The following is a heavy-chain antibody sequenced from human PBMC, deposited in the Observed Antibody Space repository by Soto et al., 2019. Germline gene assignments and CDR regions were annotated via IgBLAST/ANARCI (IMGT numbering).Heavy chain of an antibody. CDR1: GDSVSSDTAA. CDR3: VRSRVFIAVTSVTNYYYYYGMDV. Sequence: PSQTLSLTCAISGDSVSSDTAAWNWIRQSPSRGLEWLGGAYYRSKWYIEYAPSVNSRITINPDTSKNQLSLQLISVNPEDTAVYYCVRSRVFIAVTSVTNYYYYYGMDVWGQGTTVTVSS. V-gene: IGHV6-1*01. J-gene: IGHJ6*02. D-gene: IGHD6-19*01. CDR2: AYYRSKWYI.